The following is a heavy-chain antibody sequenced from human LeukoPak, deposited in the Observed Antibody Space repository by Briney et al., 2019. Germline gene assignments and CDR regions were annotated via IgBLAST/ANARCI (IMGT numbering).Heavy chain of an antibody. D-gene: IGHD5-12*01. Sequence: PGRSLRLFCASSVFTFSIYAMSGVPQAPTKGLEDGSTIACRGGSTYCADTVKGRFSISTADSKNTLFLQMNRLRADDTALYCCAKNQRGGYDSGFACWGQGTLVTVSS. CDR1: VFTFSIYA. V-gene: IGHV3-23*01. CDR3: AKNQRGGYDSGFAC. J-gene: IGHJ4*02. CDR2: IACRGGST.